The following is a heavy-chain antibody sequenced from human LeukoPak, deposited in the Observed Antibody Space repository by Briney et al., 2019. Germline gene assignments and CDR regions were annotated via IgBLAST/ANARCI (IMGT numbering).Heavy chain of an antibody. D-gene: IGHD4-23*01. CDR1: GFTFSTYT. CDR2: ITSRSDI. V-gene: IGHV3-21*01. CDR3: ARGKGNDY. J-gene: IGHJ4*02. Sequence: GGSLRLSCAASGFTFSTYTMNWVRQAPGKGLEWVSSITSRSDIYYADSVRGRFTISRDNAKNSLYLQMNSLRAEDTAVYYCARGKGNDYWGQGTLVTVSS.